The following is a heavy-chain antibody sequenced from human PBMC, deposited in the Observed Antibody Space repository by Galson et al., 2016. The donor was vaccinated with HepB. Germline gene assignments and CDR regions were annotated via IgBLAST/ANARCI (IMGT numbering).Heavy chain of an antibody. V-gene: IGHV3-30-3*01. Sequence: SLRLSCAASGFTFSSYAMHWVRQAPGKGLEWLAVISSGGRNTYYEDSVKGRFTVSRDDSKNTLYLQMNSLRPEDTAVYYCARNDYLTPYYYYGMDVWGQGTTVTVSS. CDR2: ISSGGRNT. J-gene: IGHJ6*02. CDR1: GFTFSSYA. D-gene: IGHD4-11*01. CDR3: ARNDYLTPYYYYGMDV.